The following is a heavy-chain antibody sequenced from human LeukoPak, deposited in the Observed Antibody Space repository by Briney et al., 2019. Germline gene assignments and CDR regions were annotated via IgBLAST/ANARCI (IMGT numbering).Heavy chain of an antibody. CDR3: ARNHYDILSHFDY. D-gene: IGHD3-9*01. J-gene: IGHJ4*02. Sequence: TSETLSLTCAVYGGSFSGYYWSWIRQPPGKGLEWIGEINHSGSTNYNPSLKSRVTISVDTSKNQFSLKLSSVTAADTAVYYCARNHYDILSHFDYWGQGTLVTVSS. V-gene: IGHV4-34*01. CDR1: GGSFSGYY. CDR2: INHSGST.